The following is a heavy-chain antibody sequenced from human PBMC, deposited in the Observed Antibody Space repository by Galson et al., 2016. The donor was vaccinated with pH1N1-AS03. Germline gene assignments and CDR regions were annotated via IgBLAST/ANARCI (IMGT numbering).Heavy chain of an antibody. D-gene: IGHD6-6*01. CDR3: AREGGRGSSSIDWFDL. CDR1: GFTFRGYY. CDR2: IRDDGGDK. Sequence: SLRLSCAASLASGFTFRGYYMHWVRQAPGKGLEWVAFIRDDGGDKYYAESVKGRFTISRDNSKNTLYQQMNSLRGDDKAVYYCAREGGRGSSSIDWFDLWGQGTLVTVSS. V-gene: IGHV3-30*02. J-gene: IGHJ5*02.